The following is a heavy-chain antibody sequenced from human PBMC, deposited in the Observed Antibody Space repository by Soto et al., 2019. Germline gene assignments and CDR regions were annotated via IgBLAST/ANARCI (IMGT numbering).Heavy chain of an antibody. V-gene: IGHV1-69*13. D-gene: IGHD6-6*01. CDR2: IIPIFGTA. Sequence: SVKVSCKASGGTFSSYAISWVRQAPGQGLEWMGGIIPIFGTANYAQKFQGRVTITADESTSTAYMELSSLRSEDTAVYYCARGLIAARPAYYFDYWGQGTLVTVS. CDR3: ARGLIAARPAYYFDY. J-gene: IGHJ4*02. CDR1: GGTFSSYA.